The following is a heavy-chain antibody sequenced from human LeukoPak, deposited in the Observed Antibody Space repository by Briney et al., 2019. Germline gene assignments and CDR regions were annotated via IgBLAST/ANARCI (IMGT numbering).Heavy chain of an antibody. CDR2: INHSGST. D-gene: IGHD6-19*01. CDR3: ARQHSSGFDY. CDR1: GGSFSGYY. V-gene: IGHV4-34*01. J-gene: IGHJ4*02. Sequence: SETLSLTCAVYGGSFSGYYWSWIRQPPGKGLEWIGEINHSGSTNYNPSLKSRVTISVDTSKNQSSLKLSSVTAADTAVYYCARQHSSGFDYWGQGTLVTVSS.